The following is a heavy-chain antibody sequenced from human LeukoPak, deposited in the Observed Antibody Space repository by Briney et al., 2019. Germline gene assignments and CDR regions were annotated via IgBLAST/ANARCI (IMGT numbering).Heavy chain of an antibody. CDR2: INPSGGST. J-gene: IGHJ3*02. CDR1: GYTFTGYY. V-gene: IGHV1-46*01. D-gene: IGHD4-17*01. CDR3: ARDMTTVTTSFEAFDI. Sequence: ASVKVSCKASGYTFTGYYMHWVRQAPGQGLEWMGIINPSGGSTSYAQKFQGRVTMTRDTSTSTVYMELSSLRSDDTAVYYCARDMTTVTTSFEAFDIWGQGTLVSVSS.